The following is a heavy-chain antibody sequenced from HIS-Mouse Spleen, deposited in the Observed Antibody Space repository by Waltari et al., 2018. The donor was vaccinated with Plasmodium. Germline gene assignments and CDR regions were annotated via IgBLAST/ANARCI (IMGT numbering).Heavy chain of an antibody. CDR3: ARLVVVASKDSY. CDR2: INHSGST. Sequence: QVQLQQWGAGLLKPSETLSLNCAVYGGSFRGYYWSWIRQPPGKGLEWIGEINHSGSTNYNPSLKSRVTISVDTSKNQFSLKLSSVTAADTAVYYCARLVVVASKDSYWGPLTLVTVSS. CDR1: GGSFRGYY. D-gene: IGHD2-15*01. V-gene: IGHV4-34*01. J-gene: IGHJ4*02.